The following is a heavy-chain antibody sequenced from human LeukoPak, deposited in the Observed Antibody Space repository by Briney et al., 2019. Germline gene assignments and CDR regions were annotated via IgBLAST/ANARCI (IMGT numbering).Heavy chain of an antibody. V-gene: IGHV4-59*01. CDR2: IYDSGST. D-gene: IGHD2/OR15-2a*01. CDR1: GGSMTNLY. Sequence: PSETLSLTCSASGGSMTNLYWTWIRQPPGKGLEWIGDIYDSGSTRYNTSLESRVTISVDTSKNQFSLKLSSVTAADTAVYYCAKGGSTNFYYGDVWGQRTTVTVSS. J-gene: IGHJ6*02. CDR3: AKGGSTNFYYGDV.